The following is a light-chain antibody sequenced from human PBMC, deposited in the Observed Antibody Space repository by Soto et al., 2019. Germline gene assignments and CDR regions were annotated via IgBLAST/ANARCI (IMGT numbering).Light chain of an antibody. CDR2: RNN. J-gene: IGLJ3*02. CDR1: SSNIGRNY. V-gene: IGLV1-47*01. Sequence: QSVLTQPPSASGTPGQRDTISCSGSSSNIGRNYVYWYQQFPGTAPRLLIYRNNQRPSEVPDRFSASKSGTSASLAISGLRSEDEADYYCAAWDDSLSGRNWVFGGGTKLTVL. CDR3: AAWDDSLSGRNWV.